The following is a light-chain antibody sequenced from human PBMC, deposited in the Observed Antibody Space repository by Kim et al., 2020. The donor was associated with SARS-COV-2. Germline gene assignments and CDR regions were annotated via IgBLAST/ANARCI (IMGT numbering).Light chain of an antibody. V-gene: IGKV3-20*01. CDR1: QSVSSSY. CDR2: AAS. J-gene: IGKJ2*01. CDR3: QQYDSSTFT. Sequence: IVLTQSPGTLSLSPGERANLSCRASQSVSSSYLAWYQQKPGQAPRLLIYAASRRATGIPDRFSGSGSGTDFSLTISRLEPEDFAVYYCQQYDSSTFTFGQGTKLEI.